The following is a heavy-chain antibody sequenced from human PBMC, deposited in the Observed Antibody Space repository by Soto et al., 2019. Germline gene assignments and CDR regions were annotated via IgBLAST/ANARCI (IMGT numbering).Heavy chain of an antibody. Sequence: EVQLLESGGGLVQSGGSLRLSCAASGLTFSNYAMTWVRQAPGQGLEWVSGISASGGYTYYADSVKGRFTISRDNSRNTLYLQMNSLRAEDTAVYYCAKAGLHLGELSKKGPFDYWGQGTLVTVSS. CDR1: GLTFSNYA. J-gene: IGHJ4*02. CDR3: AKAGLHLGELSKKGPFDY. D-gene: IGHD3-16*02. V-gene: IGHV3-23*01. CDR2: ISASGGYT.